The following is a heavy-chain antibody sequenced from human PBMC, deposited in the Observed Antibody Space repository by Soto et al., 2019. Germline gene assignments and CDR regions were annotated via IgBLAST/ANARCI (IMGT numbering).Heavy chain of an antibody. CDR2: IWYDGSYK. V-gene: IGHV3-33*01. D-gene: IGHD5-12*01. J-gene: IGHJ4*02. CDR1: GFIFSYYG. Sequence: QVQLVESGGGEVQPGRSLRLSCAVSGFIFSYYGMHWVRQAPGKGLEWVAVIWYDGSYKYYADSVKGRFTISRDNSKNTLYLQMNSLRAEDTAVYYCARDLARDGYDLSGQWGQGTLVTVSS. CDR3: ARDLARDGYDLSGQ.